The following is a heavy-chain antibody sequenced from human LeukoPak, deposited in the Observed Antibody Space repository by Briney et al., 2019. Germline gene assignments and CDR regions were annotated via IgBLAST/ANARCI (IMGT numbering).Heavy chain of an antibody. CDR1: GGSISSYY. J-gene: IGHJ3*02. Sequence: SETLSLTCTVSGGSISSYYWSWIRRPPGKGLEWIGYIYYSGSTNYNPSLKSRVTISVDTSKNQFSLKLSSVTAADTAVYYCARDLYDYGDYFDAFDIWGQGTMVTVSS. D-gene: IGHD4-17*01. CDR2: IYYSGST. CDR3: ARDLYDYGDYFDAFDI. V-gene: IGHV4-59*01.